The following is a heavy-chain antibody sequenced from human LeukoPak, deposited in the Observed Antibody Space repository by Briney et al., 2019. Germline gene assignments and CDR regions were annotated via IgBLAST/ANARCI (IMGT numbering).Heavy chain of an antibody. CDR3: ARAPGVGGGPVAGTNWFDP. CDR2: INHSGTT. V-gene: IGHV4-59*12. D-gene: IGHD6-19*01. Sequence: SETLSLTCTVSGGSMSSYYWSWIRQPPGKGLEWIGYINHSGTTNYNPSLKSRATISVDKSKKQFSLKLNSVTAADTAVYYCARAPGVGGGPVAGTNWFDPWGQGTLVTVSS. CDR1: GGSMSSYY. J-gene: IGHJ5*02.